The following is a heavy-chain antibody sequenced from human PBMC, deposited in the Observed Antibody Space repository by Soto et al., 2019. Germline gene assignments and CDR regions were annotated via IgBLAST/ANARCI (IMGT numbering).Heavy chain of an antibody. CDR3: ALRNVNTAMVYWYFDL. J-gene: IGHJ2*01. CDR1: GFSLDTSGVS. V-gene: IGHV2-5*02. D-gene: IGHD5-18*01. CDR2: IYWDDDK. Sequence: QITLTESGPTLVKPTQTLTLTCTFSGFSLDTSGVSVSWIRQYPGKALEWLALIYWDDDKRYSPSLKNRLTITKDTSKNQVVLTMTNMDPVDTGTYYCALRNVNTAMVYWYFDLWGRGTLVTVSS.